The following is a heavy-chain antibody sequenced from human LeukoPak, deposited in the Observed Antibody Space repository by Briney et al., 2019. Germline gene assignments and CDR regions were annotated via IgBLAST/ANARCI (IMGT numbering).Heavy chain of an antibody. D-gene: IGHD3-3*01. CDR3: ATSRFLEWLYLLDY. J-gene: IGHJ4*02. Sequence: ASVKVSCKASGYTFTGYYVHWVRQAPGQGLEWMGWINSSSGDTKYAQKFQGRVTMTRATSIGLAYMELSRLRSDDTAVYYCATSRFLEWLYLLDYWGQGTLVTVSS. V-gene: IGHV1-2*02. CDR1: GYTFTGYY. CDR2: INSSSGDT.